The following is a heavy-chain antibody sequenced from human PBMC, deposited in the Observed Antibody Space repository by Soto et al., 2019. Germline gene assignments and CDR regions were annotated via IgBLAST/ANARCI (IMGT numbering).Heavy chain of an antibody. Sequence: EVQLVESGGGLIQPGGSLRLSCAASEFTVSSNYMSWVRQAPGKGLEWVSVIYSGGSTYYADSVKGRFTISRDNSKNTLYLQMNSLRVEDTAVYYCANTNYGSGSYSDSWGQGTRVTVSS. J-gene: IGHJ4*02. CDR3: ANTNYGSGSYSDS. CDR1: EFTVSSNY. CDR2: IYSGGST. V-gene: IGHV3-53*01. D-gene: IGHD3-10*01.